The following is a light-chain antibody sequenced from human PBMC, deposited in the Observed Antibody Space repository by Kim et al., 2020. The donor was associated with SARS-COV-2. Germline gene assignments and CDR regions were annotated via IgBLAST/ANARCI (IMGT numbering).Light chain of an antibody. CDR2: GAS. CDR3: QQYNNWRT. V-gene: IGKV3-15*01. Sequence: EIVMTQSPATLSVSPGERATLSCRAGQSVSSNLAWYQQKPGQAPRLLIYGASTRATGIPARFSGSGSGTEFTLTISSLQSEDFAVYYCQQYNNWRTFGQGTKLEIK. CDR1: QSVSSN. J-gene: IGKJ2*01.